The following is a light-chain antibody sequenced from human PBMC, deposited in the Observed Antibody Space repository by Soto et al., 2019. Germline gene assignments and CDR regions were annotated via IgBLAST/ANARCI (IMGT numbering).Light chain of an antibody. CDR1: QSVSRTY. Sequence: EIVLTQSPGTLSLSPGERATLSCRASQSVSRTYLAWYQQKPGQAPRLLIYGASSRATGIPDRFSGSESGTEFTLTISSLQSEDFAVYYCQQYNDWPFTFGPGTKVDIK. J-gene: IGKJ3*01. CDR3: QQYNDWPFT. V-gene: IGKV3-20*01. CDR2: GAS.